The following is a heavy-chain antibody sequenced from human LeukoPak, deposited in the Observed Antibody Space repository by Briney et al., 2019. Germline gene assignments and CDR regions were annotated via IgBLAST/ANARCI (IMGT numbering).Heavy chain of an antibody. CDR2: IYYSGST. Sequence: SQTLSLTCTVSGGSISSGGYYWSWIRQHPGKGLEWIGYIYYSGSTYYNPSLKSRVTISVDTSKNQFSLKLSSVTAADTAVYYCARDWDDYGVDYWGQGTLVTVSS. CDR1: GGSISSGGYY. V-gene: IGHV4-31*03. D-gene: IGHD4-17*01. J-gene: IGHJ4*02. CDR3: ARDWDDYGVDY.